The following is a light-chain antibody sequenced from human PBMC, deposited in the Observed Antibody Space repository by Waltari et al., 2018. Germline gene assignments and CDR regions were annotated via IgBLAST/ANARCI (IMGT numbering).Light chain of an antibody. CDR2: AVT. Sequence: QSALTQPASVSGSPGQSIAISCIGTSSDVGANNFHSWYQQHPGRAPELMSHAVTDRPSGVSTRFSGSKSGKTASLTISGLQAEDEADYYCCSYTTIGPVLIGGGTKVTVL. J-gene: IGLJ2*01. V-gene: IGLV2-23*02. CDR3: CSYTTIGPVL. CDR1: SSDVGANNF.